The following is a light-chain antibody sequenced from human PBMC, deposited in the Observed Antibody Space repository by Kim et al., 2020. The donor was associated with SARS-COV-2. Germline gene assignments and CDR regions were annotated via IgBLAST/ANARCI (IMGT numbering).Light chain of an antibody. V-gene: IGKV3D-20*01. J-gene: IGKJ4*01. CDR1: QIVDHNY. CDR2: DAS. CDR3: QQYGSSPLT. Sequence: SPGERATLSCGASQIVDHNYLAWYQQKTGLAPRLLIYDASTRATDIPDRFSGSGSGTDFTLTISRLEPEDFAVYVCQQYGSSPLTFGGGTKVDIK.